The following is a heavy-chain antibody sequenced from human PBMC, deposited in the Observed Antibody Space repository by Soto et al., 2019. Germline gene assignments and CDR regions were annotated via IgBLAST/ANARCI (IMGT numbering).Heavy chain of an antibody. Sequence: EVQLLESGGGLVQPGGSLRLSCAASGFTISSNAMYWVRQAPGKGLEWVSAISDRGDTTHYADSVKGRFTISRYTSKNTLYLHLNTLRADDTAVYYCAKDKPGTTSFDYWGQGTLVTVSS. J-gene: IGHJ4*02. V-gene: IGHV3-23*01. CDR2: ISDRGDTT. CDR1: GFTISSNA. D-gene: IGHD1-1*01. CDR3: AKDKPGTTSFDY.